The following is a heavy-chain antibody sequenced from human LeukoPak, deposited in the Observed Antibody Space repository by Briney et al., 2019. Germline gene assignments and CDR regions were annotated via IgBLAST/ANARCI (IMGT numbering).Heavy chain of an antibody. CDR1: GGSFSGYY. CDR3: ARGRGSGRGTCYYVDV. CDR2: INHSGST. D-gene: IGHD6-19*01. J-gene: IGHJ6*03. V-gene: IGHV4-34*01. Sequence: SETLSLTCAVYGGSFSGYYWSWIRQPPGKGLEWIGEINHSGSTNYNPSLKSRVTISVDTSKNQFSLQLSSVTAADTAAYYCARGRGSGRGTCYYVDVWGKGTTVTVSS.